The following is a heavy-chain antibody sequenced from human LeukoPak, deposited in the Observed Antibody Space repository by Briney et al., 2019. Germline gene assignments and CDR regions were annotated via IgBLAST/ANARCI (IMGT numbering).Heavy chain of an antibody. CDR3: AKGGVLSHFDY. CDR1: GFTFSDHY. J-gene: IGHJ4*02. V-gene: IGHV3-23*01. Sequence: GGSLRLSCAASGFTFSDHYMDWVRQAPGKGLEWVSAISGSGGSTYYADSVKGRFTISRDNSKNTLYLQMNSLRAEDTAVYYCAKGGVLSHFDYWGQGTLVTVSS. CDR2: ISGSGGST. D-gene: IGHD3-10*01.